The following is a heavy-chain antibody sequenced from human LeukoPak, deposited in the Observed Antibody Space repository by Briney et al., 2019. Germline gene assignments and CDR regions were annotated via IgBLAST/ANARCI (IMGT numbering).Heavy chain of an antibody. J-gene: IGHJ3*02. CDR2: IYYSGST. CDR3: ARDTGVTTDVGAAFDI. D-gene: IGHD4-17*01. CDR1: GGSISSGGYY. Sequence: ASETLSLTCTVSGGSISSGGYYWSWIRQHPGNGLEWIGYIYYSGSTYYNPSLKSRVTISVDTSKNQFSLKLSSVTAADTAVYYCARDTGVTTDVGAAFDIWGQGTMVTVSS. V-gene: IGHV4-31*03.